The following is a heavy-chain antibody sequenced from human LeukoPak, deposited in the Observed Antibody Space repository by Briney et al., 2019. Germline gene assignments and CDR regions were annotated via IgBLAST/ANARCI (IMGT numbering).Heavy chain of an antibody. V-gene: IGHV6-1*01. Sequence: SQTLPLTCAISGDSVSSNSAAWNWIRQSPSRGLEWLGRTYYRSKWYNDYAISMKGRITINPDTSKNQFSLQMNSVTPEDTAVYYCARDSSAMFDYWGQGTLVAVSS. CDR2: TYYRSKWYN. J-gene: IGHJ4*02. CDR1: GDSVSSNSAA. D-gene: IGHD2-2*01. CDR3: ARDSSAMFDY.